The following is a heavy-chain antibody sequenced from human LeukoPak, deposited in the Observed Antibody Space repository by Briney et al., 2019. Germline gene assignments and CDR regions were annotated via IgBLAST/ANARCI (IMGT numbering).Heavy chain of an antibody. J-gene: IGHJ3*02. CDR3: ATGAYCGGDCFDAFDI. Sequence: SETLSLTCTVSGASISSYYWNWIRQPGGKGLEWIGRIYTSGSTDYNPSLKSRVTMSVDSSKNQFSLKLSSVTAADTAAYYCATGAYCGGDCFDAFDIWGQGTMVTISS. CDR1: GASISSYY. D-gene: IGHD2-21*01. CDR2: IYTSGST. V-gene: IGHV4-4*07.